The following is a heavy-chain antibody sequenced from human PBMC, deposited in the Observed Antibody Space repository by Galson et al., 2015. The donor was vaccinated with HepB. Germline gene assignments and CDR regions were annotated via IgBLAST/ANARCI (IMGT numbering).Heavy chain of an antibody. V-gene: IGHV3-15*01. CDR1: GFTFSNAW. Sequence: SLRLSCAASGFTFSNAWMSWVRQAPGKGLEWVGRIKSKTDGGTTDYAAPVKGRFTISRDDSKNTLYLQMNSLKTEDTAVYYCTTVFSEQLVLRRTDAFDIWGQGTMVTVSS. D-gene: IGHD6-13*01. J-gene: IGHJ3*02. CDR3: TTVFSEQLVLRRTDAFDI. CDR2: IKSKTDGGTT.